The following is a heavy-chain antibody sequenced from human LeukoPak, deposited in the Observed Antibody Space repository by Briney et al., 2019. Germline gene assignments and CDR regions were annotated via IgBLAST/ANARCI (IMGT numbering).Heavy chain of an antibody. V-gene: IGHV3-74*01. CDR3: ARDGEAASGYASGGFDS. J-gene: IGHJ4*02. CDR1: GFTFSRSW. CDR2: TKSDESST. Sequence: PGGSLRLSCATSGFTFSRSWMHWVRQAPGVGLVWVSRTKSDESSTTYADSVKGRFTISRDNAKNTVYLQMNSLRVEDTAVYYCARDGEAASGYASGGFDSWGQGTLVTVSS. D-gene: IGHD5-12*01.